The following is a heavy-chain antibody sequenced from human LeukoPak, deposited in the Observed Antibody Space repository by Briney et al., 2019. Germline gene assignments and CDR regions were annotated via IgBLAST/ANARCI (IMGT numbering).Heavy chain of an antibody. Sequence: GASVKVSCKACGYTFPRYDIHWVRQATGQGLEWMGWMNPNSCNTGYPQKFQGRVTMNRNTPLSPPHMEPTSLRSEDTAVYYLARVPGKGAVLFTPWGEGTLVTASS. J-gene: IGHJ5*02. CDR3: ARVPGKGAVLFTP. V-gene: IGHV1-8*01. D-gene: IGHD3-10*02. CDR1: GYTFPRYD. CDR2: MNPNSCNT.